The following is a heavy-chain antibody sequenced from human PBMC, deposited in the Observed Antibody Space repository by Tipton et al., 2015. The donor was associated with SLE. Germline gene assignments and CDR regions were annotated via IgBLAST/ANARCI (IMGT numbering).Heavy chain of an antibody. V-gene: IGHV3-74*01. Sequence: SLRLSCAASGFTFSSYWMHWVRQAPGKGLVWVSRINSDGSSTSYADSVKGRFTISRDNAKNTLYLQMNSLRAEDTAVYYCVRDRDGNLRYSGMDVWGQGTTVTVSS. D-gene: IGHD4-23*01. J-gene: IGHJ6*02. CDR3: VRDRDGNLRYSGMDV. CDR2: INSDGSST. CDR1: GFTFSSYW.